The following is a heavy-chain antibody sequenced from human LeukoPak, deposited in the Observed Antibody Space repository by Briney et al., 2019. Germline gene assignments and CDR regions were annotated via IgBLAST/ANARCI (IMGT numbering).Heavy chain of an antibody. J-gene: IGHJ4*02. V-gene: IGHV3-49*03. CDR1: GFTFGDYA. Sequence: GGSLRLSCTASGFTFGDYAMSWFRQAPGKGLEWVGFIRSKAYGGTTEYAASVRGRFTLSRDDSKSIAYLQTNSLKTEDTAVYYCTRDDGYTQGTFDYWGQGTLVTVSS. D-gene: IGHD5-24*01. CDR3: TRDDGYTQGTFDY. CDR2: IRSKAYGGTT.